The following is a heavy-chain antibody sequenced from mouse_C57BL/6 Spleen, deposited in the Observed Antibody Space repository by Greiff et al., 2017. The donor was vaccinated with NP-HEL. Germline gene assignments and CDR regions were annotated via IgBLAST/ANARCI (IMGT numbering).Heavy chain of an antibody. Sequence: EVQGVESGGGLVKPGGSLKLSCAASGFTFSSYTMSWVRQTPEKRLEWVATISGGGGNTYYPDSVKGRFTISRDNAKNTLYLQMSSLRSEDTALYYCARLGSYSFWGQGTTLTVSS. CDR3: ARLGSYSF. CDR1: GFTFSSYT. J-gene: IGHJ2*01. CDR2: ISGGGGNT. V-gene: IGHV5-9*01. D-gene: IGHD1-1*01.